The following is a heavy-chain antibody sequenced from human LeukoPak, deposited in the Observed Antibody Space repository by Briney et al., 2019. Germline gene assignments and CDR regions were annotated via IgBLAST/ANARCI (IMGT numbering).Heavy chain of an antibody. Sequence: GGSLRLSCAASGFTFSSYWMHWVRQAPGKGLEWVSGISGNSGSIGYADSVKGRFTISRDNAKNSLYLQMNSLRAEDTALYYCAKDRRNDFDYWGQGTLVTVSS. CDR1: GFTFSSYW. CDR2: ISGNSGSI. V-gene: IGHV3-9*01. D-gene: IGHD1-14*01. J-gene: IGHJ4*02. CDR3: AKDRRNDFDY.